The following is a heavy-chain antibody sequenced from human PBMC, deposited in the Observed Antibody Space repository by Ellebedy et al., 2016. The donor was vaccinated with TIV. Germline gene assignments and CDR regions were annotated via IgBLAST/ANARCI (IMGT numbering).Heavy chain of an antibody. D-gene: IGHD2-8*01. CDR3: ARDLYYGIDF. Sequence: GGSLRLSCAASGFTFSTYAMGWVRQAPGKGLEWVSAISGSATSTYYADSVKGRFTFSRDNSKNTLYLQMNSLRAEDTAVYYCARDLYYGIDFWGQGTTVTVSS. V-gene: IGHV3-23*01. CDR1: GFTFSTYA. CDR2: ISGSATST. J-gene: IGHJ6*02.